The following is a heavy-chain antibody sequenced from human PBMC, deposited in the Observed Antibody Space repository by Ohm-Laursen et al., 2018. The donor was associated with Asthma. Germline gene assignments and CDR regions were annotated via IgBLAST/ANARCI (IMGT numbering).Heavy chain of an antibody. CDR3: AKGSLAAADYNWFDP. CDR1: GFSFENYN. Sequence: SLRLSCAATGFSFENYNMNWVRQAPGKGLEWISYISSSSDTVYYADSVKGRFTVSRDNAKNSLYLQMNSLRTEDTALYYCAKGSLAAADYNWFDPWGQGTLVTVSS. D-gene: IGHD6-13*01. CDR2: ISSSSDTV. J-gene: IGHJ5*02. V-gene: IGHV3-48*01.